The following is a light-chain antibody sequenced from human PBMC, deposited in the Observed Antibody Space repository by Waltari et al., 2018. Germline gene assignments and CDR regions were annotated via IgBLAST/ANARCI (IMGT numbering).Light chain of an antibody. V-gene: IGKV4-1*01. J-gene: IGKJ3*01. CDR2: WAS. CDR1: QSILYSSNNENY. CDR3: QQYYSTPPFT. Sequence: DIVMTQSPDSLAVSLGERATINCKSSQSILYSSNNENYLAWYQQKPGQPPKLLICWASTRESGVPDRFSGSGSGTDFALTITSLQAEDVAVYYCQQYYSTPPFTFGPGTKVDIK.